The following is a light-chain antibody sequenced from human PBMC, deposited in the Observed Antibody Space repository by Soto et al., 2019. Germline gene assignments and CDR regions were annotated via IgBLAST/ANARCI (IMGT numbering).Light chain of an antibody. CDR3: VLYMCSGIDV. V-gene: IGLV8-61*01. CDR2: STN. CDR1: SGSVSTSYY. Sequence: QTVVTQEPSFSVSPGGSVTLPCGLSSGSVSTSYYPSWYQQTPGQAPRTLIYSTNIRSSGVPDRFSGSILGNKAALTITGAQADDESDYYCVLYMCSGIDVFGTGTKVTVL. J-gene: IGLJ1*01.